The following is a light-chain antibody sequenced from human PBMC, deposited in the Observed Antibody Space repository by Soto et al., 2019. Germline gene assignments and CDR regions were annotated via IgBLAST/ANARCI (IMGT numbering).Light chain of an antibody. Sequence: DIVMTQSPDSLAVSLGERATINCKSSQSVLYSSNNKNYLAWYQQKPGQPPKLLIYWASARESGVPDRFSGSGSGTDFTLTISSLQVEDVAVYYCQQYYNTPFAFGPGTKVDIK. CDR3: QQYYNTPFA. J-gene: IGKJ3*01. V-gene: IGKV4-1*01. CDR2: WAS. CDR1: QSVLYSSNNKNY.